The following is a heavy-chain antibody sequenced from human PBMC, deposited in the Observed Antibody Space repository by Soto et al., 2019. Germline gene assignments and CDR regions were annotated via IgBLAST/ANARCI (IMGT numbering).Heavy chain of an antibody. J-gene: IGHJ4*02. V-gene: IGHV3-74*01. Sequence: GGSLRLSCAASGFTFISYWMHWVRQAPWKGLVWVSRINSDGSSTSYADSVKGRFTISRDNTKNTLYLQMNSLRAEDTAVYYCAIRASYYGSSGYFDYWGQGTLVTVSS. D-gene: IGHD3-22*01. CDR3: AIRASYYGSSGYFDY. CDR2: INSDGSST. CDR1: GFTFISYW.